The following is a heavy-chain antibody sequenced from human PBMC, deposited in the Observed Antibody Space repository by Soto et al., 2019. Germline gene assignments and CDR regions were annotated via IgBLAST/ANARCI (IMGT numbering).Heavy chain of an antibody. Sequence: GGSLRLSCAASGFTFSSYAMSWVRQAPGKGLEWVSAISGSGGSTYYADSVKGRFTISRDNSKNTLYLQMNSLRAEDTAVYYCARHKRAYSSSSIDDWGQGTLVTVSS. CDR3: ARHKRAYSSSSIDD. D-gene: IGHD6-6*01. J-gene: IGHJ4*02. CDR1: GFTFSSYA. CDR2: ISGSGGST. V-gene: IGHV3-23*01.